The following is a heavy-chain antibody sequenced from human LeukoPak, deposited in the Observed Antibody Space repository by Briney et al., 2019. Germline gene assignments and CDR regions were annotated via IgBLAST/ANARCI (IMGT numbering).Heavy chain of an antibody. CDR3: ARAYYDSSGYYPYFDY. V-gene: IGHV5-51*01. J-gene: IGHJ4*02. D-gene: IGHD3-22*01. CDR2: IYSGDSDT. Sequence: GESLKISCKGSGYSFTNYWIAWVRQMPGKGLEWMGIIYSGDSDTRYSPSFQGQVTISADKSISTAYLQWSSLKASDTAMYYCARAYYDSSGYYPYFDYWGQGTLVTVSS. CDR1: GYSFTNYW.